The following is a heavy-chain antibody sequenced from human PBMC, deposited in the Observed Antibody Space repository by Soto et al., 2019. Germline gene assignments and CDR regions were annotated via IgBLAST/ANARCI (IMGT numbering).Heavy chain of an antibody. Sequence: GGSLRLCCAASGFTFTRFSMNWVRHVPGKGLEWVSSISSTTNYIYYGDSMKGRFTISRDNAKNSLYLEMNSLRAEDTAVYYCARESEDLTSNFDYWGQGTLVTVSS. J-gene: IGHJ4*02. CDR1: GFTFTRFS. V-gene: IGHV3-21*06. CDR3: ARESEDLTSNFDY. CDR2: ISSTTNYI.